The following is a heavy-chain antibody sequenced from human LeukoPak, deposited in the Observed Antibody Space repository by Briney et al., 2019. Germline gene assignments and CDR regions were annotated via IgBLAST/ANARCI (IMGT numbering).Heavy chain of an antibody. V-gene: IGHV4-39*01. CDR2: IYYSGDT. D-gene: IGHD5/OR15-5a*01. CDR3: ASHRGFYHYMDV. Sequence: SETLSLTCTVSAGSISSRSPTHSWGWIRQSPGKGLEWIGTIYYSGDTYYNPSLESRVTISLDMSKNQSFLRLNSVTAADTGVYYCASHRGFYHYMDVWGKGTAVTVSS. J-gene: IGHJ6*04. CDR1: AGSISSRSPTHS.